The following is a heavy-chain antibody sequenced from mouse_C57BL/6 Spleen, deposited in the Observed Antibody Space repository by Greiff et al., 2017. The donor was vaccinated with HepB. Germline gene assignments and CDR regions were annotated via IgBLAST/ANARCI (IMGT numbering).Heavy chain of an antibody. V-gene: IGHV3-6*01. CDR3: ARGWDRGFAY. J-gene: IGHJ3*01. Sequence: EVKLQESGPGLVKPSQSLSLTCSVTGYSITSGYYWNWIRQFTGNKLEWMGYISYDGSNNYNPSLKNRISITRDTSKNQFFLKLNSVTTEDTATYYCARGWDRGFAYWGQGTLVTVSA. D-gene: IGHD3-3*01. CDR2: ISYDGSN. CDR1: GYSITSGYY.